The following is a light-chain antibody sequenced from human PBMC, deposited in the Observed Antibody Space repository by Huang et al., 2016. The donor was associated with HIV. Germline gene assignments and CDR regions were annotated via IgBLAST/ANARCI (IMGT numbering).Light chain of an antibody. V-gene: IGKV4-1*01. J-gene: IGKJ4*01. Sequence: DIVMTPSPDSLAVSLGERATINCKSSQCVLYSSNNKNYLAWYQQKPGQPPKLRIYWASTRESGVPDRFSGSGSGTDFTLTISSLQAEDVAVYYCQQYYSTPLTFGGGTKVEIK. CDR1: QCVLYSSNNKNY. CDR2: WAS. CDR3: QQYYSTPLT.